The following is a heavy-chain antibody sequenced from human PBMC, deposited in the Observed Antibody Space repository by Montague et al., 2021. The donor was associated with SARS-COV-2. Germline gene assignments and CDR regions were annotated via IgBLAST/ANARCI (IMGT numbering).Heavy chain of an antibody. J-gene: IGHJ4*02. CDR2: ISYTGHT. V-gene: IGHV4-34*01. CDR3: ARGIYSVIGCPD. CDR1: GGSSSSYF. D-gene: IGHD5/OR15-5a*01. Sequence: SETLSLTCTVYGGSSSSYFWSWIRLSPGKALEWIGYISYTGHTKYNPNPSLRGRVTISTATSKNQFSLNLTSVTAADTAVYYCARGIYSVIGCPDWGQGTQVTVSS.